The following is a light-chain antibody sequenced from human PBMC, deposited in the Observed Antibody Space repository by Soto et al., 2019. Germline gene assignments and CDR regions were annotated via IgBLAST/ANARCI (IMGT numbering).Light chain of an antibody. CDR2: AAS. CDR1: QSVRSSY. Sequence: EIVLTQSPDTLSLSRGESATLSCRASQSVRSSYLAWYQQTPGQTPRLLIYAASSRATGIPDRFSGSGSGTDFSLTISRLEAEDFAVYYCQQYGCSPRTFGQGTKVDIK. J-gene: IGKJ1*01. CDR3: QQYGCSPRT. V-gene: IGKV3-20*01.